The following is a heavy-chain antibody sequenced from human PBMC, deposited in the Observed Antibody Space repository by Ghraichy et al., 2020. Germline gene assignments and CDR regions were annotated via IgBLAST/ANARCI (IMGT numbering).Heavy chain of an antibody. V-gene: IGHV3-23*01. J-gene: IGHJ4*02. CDR1: GFTFSSYA. D-gene: IGHD6-19*01. CDR2: ISGSGGST. CDR3: AKGRSSGWYDGYFDY. Sequence: GALNISCAASGFTFSSYAMSWVRQAPGKGLEWVSAISGSGGSTYYADSVKGRFTISRDNSKNTLYLQMNSLRAEDTAVYYCAKGRSSGWYDGYFDYWGQGTLVTVSS.